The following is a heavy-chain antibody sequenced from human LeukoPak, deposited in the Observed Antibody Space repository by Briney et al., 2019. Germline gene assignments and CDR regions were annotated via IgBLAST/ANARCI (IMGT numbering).Heavy chain of an antibody. CDR2: IRYDGSNK. Sequence: PGGSLRLSCAASGFTFSSYGMHWVRQAPGKGLEWVAFIRYDGSNKYYADSVKGRFTISRDNSKNTLYLQMNSLRAEDTALYYCAKDRGYWSSYFDFWGQGTLVTVSS. D-gene: IGHD3-22*01. J-gene: IGHJ4*02. CDR1: GFTFSSYG. CDR3: AKDRGYWSSYFDF. V-gene: IGHV3-30*02.